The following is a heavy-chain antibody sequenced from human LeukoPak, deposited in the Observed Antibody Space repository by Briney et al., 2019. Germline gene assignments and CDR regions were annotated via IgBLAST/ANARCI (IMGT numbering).Heavy chain of an antibody. CDR1: GGTFSSYA. CDR3: ARAGSTTGGSFDI. Sequence: SVKVSCKASGGTFSSYAISWVRQAPGQGLEWMGGIIPIFGTANYAQKFQGRVTITADESTSTAYMELRSLRSDDTAVYYCARAGSTTGGSFDIWGQGTMVTVPS. V-gene: IGHV1-69*13. J-gene: IGHJ3*02. CDR2: IIPIFGTA. D-gene: IGHD5/OR15-5a*01.